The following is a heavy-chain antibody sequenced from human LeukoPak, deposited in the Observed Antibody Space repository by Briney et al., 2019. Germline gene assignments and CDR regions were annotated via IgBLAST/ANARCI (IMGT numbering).Heavy chain of an antibody. J-gene: IGHJ4*02. CDR3: ASRGFGVTGEVDY. V-gene: IGHV1-46*01. D-gene: IGHD3-10*01. CDR1: GYTFTSYC. CDR2: INTSGGST. Sequence: ASVKVSRKASGYTFTSYCMHWVRQAPGQGLEWMGIINTSGGSTSYAQKFQGRVTMTRDTSTSTVYMELSSLRSEDTAVYYCASRGFGVTGEVDYWGQGTLVTVSS.